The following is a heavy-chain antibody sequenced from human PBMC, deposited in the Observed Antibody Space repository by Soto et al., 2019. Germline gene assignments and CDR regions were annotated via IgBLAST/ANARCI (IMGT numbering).Heavy chain of an antibody. CDR1: GYTFSSYG. CDR3: ARGGYYDSSGSRNYHYYGMDV. Sequence: QAQLVQSGPEVKKPGASVKVSCKASGYTFSSYGISWVRQAPGQGLEWLGWISPYDDDTKYAQNLQGRVRMTTDTSTRTGYMDLRSLRSDDTAIYYCARGGYYDSSGSRNYHYYGMDVWGQGTTVTVSS. J-gene: IGHJ6*02. V-gene: IGHV1-18*01. D-gene: IGHD3-22*01. CDR2: ISPYDDDT.